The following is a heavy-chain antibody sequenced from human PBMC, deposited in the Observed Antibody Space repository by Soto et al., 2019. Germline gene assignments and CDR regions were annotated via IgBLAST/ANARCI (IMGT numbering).Heavy chain of an antibody. CDR1: GFTFSSSA. CDR2: ISGSGGNT. V-gene: IGHV3-23*01. Sequence: GGSLRLSCAASGFTFSSSAMSWVRQAPGKGLEWVSTISGSGGNTYYADSVKGRFTISRDNSKNTLYLQMNTLRAEDTAVYYCAKQPYGSGSYYNYSPLDYWGQGTLVTVSS. D-gene: IGHD3-10*01. J-gene: IGHJ4*02. CDR3: AKQPYGSGSYYNYSPLDY.